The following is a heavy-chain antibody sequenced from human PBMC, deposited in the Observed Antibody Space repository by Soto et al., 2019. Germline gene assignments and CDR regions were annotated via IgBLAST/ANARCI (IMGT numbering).Heavy chain of an antibody. CDR3: ATTPGSYSYYYYYGMDV. V-gene: IGHV1-69*01. D-gene: IGHD1-26*01. CDR1: GGTFSSYA. J-gene: IGHJ6*02. Sequence: QVQLVQSGAEVKKPGSSVKVSCKASGGTFSSYAISWVRQAPGQGLEWMGGIIPIFGTANYAQKFQGRVTITADESTSTAYMELSSLRSEDTAVYYCATTPGSYSYYYYYGMDVWCQGPTVTVSS. CDR2: IIPIFGTA.